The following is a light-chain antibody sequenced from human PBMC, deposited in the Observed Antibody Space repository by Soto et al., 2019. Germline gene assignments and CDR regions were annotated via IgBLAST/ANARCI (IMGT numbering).Light chain of an antibody. CDR2: ATS. V-gene: IGKV1-39*01. Sequence: DIHLTQSPSSLSASVGDRVTVTCRASQDIDNNINWYQKKPGKAPKLLLYATSSRQSGVPSRFSGSGSGTDFTLAIRGLQSDDSAVYYCQQSFSSAYNFGQGTKVDI. CDR1: QDIDNN. CDR3: QQSFSSAYN. J-gene: IGKJ2*01.